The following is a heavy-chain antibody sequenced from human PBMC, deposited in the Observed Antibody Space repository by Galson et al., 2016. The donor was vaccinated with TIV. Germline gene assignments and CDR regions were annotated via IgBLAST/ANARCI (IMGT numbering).Heavy chain of an antibody. D-gene: IGHD2-21*02. J-gene: IGHJ4*02. Sequence: SLRLSCAASGFTFASHGMHWVRQAPGKGLEWVAAIWFDGSNIHYADSVKGRFTISRDNPKNTVYLHMNSLRAEDTAVYFCAREFADYYFDFWGQGTLVTVSS. CDR1: GFTFASHG. CDR2: IWFDGSNI. CDR3: AREFADYYFDF. V-gene: IGHV3-33*01.